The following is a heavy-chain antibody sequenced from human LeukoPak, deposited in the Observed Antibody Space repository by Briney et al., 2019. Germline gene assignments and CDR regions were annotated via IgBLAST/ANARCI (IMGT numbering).Heavy chain of an antibody. Sequence: SSVKVSCKASGGTFSSYAISWVRQAPGQGLEWMGGIIPIFGTANYAQKFQGRVTITADESTSTAYMELSSLRSEDTAVYYCARGVVVVAATGAYYYMDVWGKGTTVTVSS. V-gene: IGHV1-69*13. CDR3: ARGVVVVAATGAYYYMDV. J-gene: IGHJ6*03. CDR2: IIPIFGTA. D-gene: IGHD2-15*01. CDR1: GGTFSSYA.